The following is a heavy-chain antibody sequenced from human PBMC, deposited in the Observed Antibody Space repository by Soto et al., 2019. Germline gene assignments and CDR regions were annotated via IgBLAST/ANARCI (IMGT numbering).Heavy chain of an antibody. J-gene: IGHJ6*02. CDR2: IYYSGST. CDR3: ARDGGGYSSSSSGMDV. D-gene: IGHD6-6*01. V-gene: IGHV4-31*03. Sequence: QVQLQESGPGLVKPSQTLSLTCTVSGGSISSGGYYWSWIRQHPGKGLEWIGYIYYSGSTYYNPSLKSRVTISVDTSKNQFSLKLSSVTAADTAVYYCARDGGGYSSSSSGMDVWGQGTTVTVSS. CDR1: GGSISSGGYY.